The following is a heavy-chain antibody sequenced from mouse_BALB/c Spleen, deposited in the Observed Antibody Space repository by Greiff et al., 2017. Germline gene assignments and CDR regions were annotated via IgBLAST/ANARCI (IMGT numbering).Heavy chain of an antibody. J-gene: IGHJ4*01. Sequence: EVKVVESGGGLVKPGGSLKLSCAASGFTFSSYAMSWVRQSPEKRLEWVAEISSGGSYTYYPDTVTGRFTISRDNAKNTLYLEMSSLRSEDTAMYYCARVDGYAMDYWGQGTSVTVSS. CDR3: ARVDGYAMDY. CDR1: GFTFSSYA. CDR2: ISSGGSYT. V-gene: IGHV5-9-4*01.